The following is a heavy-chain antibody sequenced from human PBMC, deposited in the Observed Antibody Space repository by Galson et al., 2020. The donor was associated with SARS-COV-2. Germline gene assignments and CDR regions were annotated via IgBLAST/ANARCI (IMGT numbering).Heavy chain of an antibody. CDR1: GYTFTSYY. CDR2: INPSGGST. V-gene: IGHV1-46*01. D-gene: IGHD6-19*01. J-gene: IGHJ4*02. CDR3: ARMTVAGPFDY. Sequence: ASVKVSCKASGYTFTSYYMHWVRQAPGQGLEWMGIINPSGGSTSYAQKFQGRVTMTRDTSTSTVYMELRSLRSEDTAVYYCARMTVAGPFDYGGQGTLVTVSS.